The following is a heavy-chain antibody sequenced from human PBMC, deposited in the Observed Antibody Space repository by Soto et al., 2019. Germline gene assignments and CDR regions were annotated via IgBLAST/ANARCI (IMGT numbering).Heavy chain of an antibody. CDR3: AASCVGCGGFNYYGMDV. Sequence: VASVKVSCKASGYTFTSYDINWVRQAPGQGLEWMGWINPNSGGTKYAQKFQGRVTMTRDTSITTVYMELNGLRSDDTAVYYCAASCVGCGGFNYYGMDVWGQGTTVTVSS. D-gene: IGHD2-21*01. V-gene: IGHV1-2*02. J-gene: IGHJ6*02. CDR1: GYTFTSYD. CDR2: INPNSGGT.